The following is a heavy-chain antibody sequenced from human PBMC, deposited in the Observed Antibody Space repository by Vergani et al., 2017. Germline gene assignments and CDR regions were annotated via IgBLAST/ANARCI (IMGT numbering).Heavy chain of an antibody. J-gene: IGHJ3*02. Sequence: QVQLVQSGAEVKKPGASVKVSCKASGYTFTGYYMHWVRQAPGQGLEWMGWINPNSGNTNYAQKLQGRVTMTTDTSTSTAYMELRSLRSDDTAVYYYARVGATNAFDIWGQGTMVTVSS. CDR1: GYTFTGYY. D-gene: IGHD1-26*01. CDR3: ARVGATNAFDI. CDR2: INPNSGNT. V-gene: IGHV1-2*02.